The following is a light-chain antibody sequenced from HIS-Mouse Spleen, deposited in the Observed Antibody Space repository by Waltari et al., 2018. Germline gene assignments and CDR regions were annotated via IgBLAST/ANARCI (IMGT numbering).Light chain of an antibody. J-gene: IGLJ1*01. V-gene: IGLV2-8*01. CDR2: EVS. Sequence: QSALTQPPSASGSPGQSVTISCTGTSSDVGGYNYVSWYQQPPGKAPKLMIYEVSKRPSGVPDRFSGSKSGNTASLTVSGLQAEDEADYYCSSYAGSNNYVFETGTKVTVL. CDR3: SSYAGSNNYV. CDR1: SSDVGGYNY.